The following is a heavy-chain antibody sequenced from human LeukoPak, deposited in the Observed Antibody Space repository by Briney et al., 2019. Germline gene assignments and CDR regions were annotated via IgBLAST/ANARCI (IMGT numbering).Heavy chain of an antibody. V-gene: IGHV3-7*03. J-gene: IGHJ6*02. Sequence: GGSLRLSCTASGFTFNTYWMDWARQAPGKGLEWVASINPSESVKYYVNSVKGRFTISRDNAKNSLYLQMSNLRAEDTAVYFCARGGGLDVWGQGATVTVSS. CDR1: GFTFNTYW. CDR3: ARGGGLDV. CDR2: INPSESVK. D-gene: IGHD3-16*01.